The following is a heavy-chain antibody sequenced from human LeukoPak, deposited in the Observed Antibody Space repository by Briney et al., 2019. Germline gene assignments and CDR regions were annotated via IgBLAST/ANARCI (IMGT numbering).Heavy chain of an antibody. CDR3: ARDLRGDFGIVIMGAFDI. D-gene: IGHD3-3*01. CDR1: GFTFSSYA. CDR2: ISYDGSNK. J-gene: IGHJ3*02. V-gene: IGHV3-30-3*01. Sequence: GRSLRLSCAASGFTFSSYAMHWVRQAPGKGLEWVAVISYDGSNKYYADSVKGRFTISRDNAKNSVHLQMNSLRAEDTALYYCARDLRGDFGIVIMGAFDIWGQGTMVTVSS.